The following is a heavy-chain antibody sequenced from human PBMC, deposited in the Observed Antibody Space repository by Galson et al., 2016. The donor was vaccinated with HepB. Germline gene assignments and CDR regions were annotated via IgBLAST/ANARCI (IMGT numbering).Heavy chain of an antibody. D-gene: IGHD4-23*01. CDR2: IFGRGNT. CDR3: AGYGGTSV. V-gene: IGHV3-53*01. CDR1: GFTVSDNH. J-gene: IGHJ4*02. Sequence: SLRLSCAAAGFTVSDNHVTWIRQAPGKGLECVAVIFGRGNTYYSGSVVGRFTISRDNATNTVYLQMNSLRTEDTAVYYCAGYGGTSVWGQGTLVTVSS.